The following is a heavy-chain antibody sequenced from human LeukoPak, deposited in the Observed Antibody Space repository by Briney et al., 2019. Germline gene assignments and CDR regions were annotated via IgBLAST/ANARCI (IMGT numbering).Heavy chain of an antibody. V-gene: IGHV3-23*01. CDR2: VIPSGGST. CDR3: ARGYDSSGYYFQH. J-gene: IGHJ1*01. Sequence: GGSLRLSCAASGFTFSSFAMSWVRQAPGKGLEWVSHVIPSGGSTYYADSVKGRFTISRDNAKNSLYLQMNSLRAEDTALYYCARGYDSSGYYFQHWGQGTLVTVSS. CDR1: GFTFSSFA. D-gene: IGHD3-22*01.